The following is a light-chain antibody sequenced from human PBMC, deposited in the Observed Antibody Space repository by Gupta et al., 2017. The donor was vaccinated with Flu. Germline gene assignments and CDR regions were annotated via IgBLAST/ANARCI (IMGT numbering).Light chain of an antibody. CDR1: NIGSKT. CDR2: DDT. V-gene: IGLV3-21*02. CDR3: QVWDRSSDHVV. J-gene: IGLJ2*01. Sequence: SYVLTQPPSVSVAPGQTARITCGGNNIGSKTVHWYQQRPGQAPVLVMSDDTDRPSGIPERFSGSNSGNTATLTISRVEAGDEADYYCQVWDRSSDHVVFGGGTKLTVL.